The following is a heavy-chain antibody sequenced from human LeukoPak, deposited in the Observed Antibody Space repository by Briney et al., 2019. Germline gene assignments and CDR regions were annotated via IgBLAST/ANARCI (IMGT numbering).Heavy chain of an antibody. CDR1: GFTFSSYG. J-gene: IGHJ4*02. D-gene: IGHD1-26*01. V-gene: IGHV3-30*18. CDR3: AKGGGSYYYTHLDY. CDR2: ISYDGSNK. Sequence: PGRSLRLSCAASGFTFSSYGMHWVRQAPGKGLEWVAVISYDGSNKYYADSVKGRFTISRDNSKNTLCLQMNSLRAEDTAVYYCAKGGGSYYYTHLDYWGQGTLVTVSS.